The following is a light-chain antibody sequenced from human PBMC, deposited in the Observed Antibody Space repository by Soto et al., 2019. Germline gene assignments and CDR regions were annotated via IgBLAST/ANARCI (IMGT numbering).Light chain of an antibody. V-gene: IGKV3-15*01. CDR3: QQYNKWPQT. CDR1: QSVSSN. J-gene: IGKJ1*01. Sequence: ETVMTQSPATLSVSPGDRATLSCRASQSVSSNLAWYQQKPGQAPRLLIYGASTRATGIPARFSGSGSGTVFTLTINSLQSEDFAVYYCQQYNKWPQTFGQGTKVEIK. CDR2: GAS.